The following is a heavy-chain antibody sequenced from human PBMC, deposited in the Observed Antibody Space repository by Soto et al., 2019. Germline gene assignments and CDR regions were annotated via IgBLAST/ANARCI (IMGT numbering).Heavy chain of an antibody. CDR2: VAHDGTRK. CDR3: AGDNRITGIVDEIDV. V-gene: IGHV3-30-3*01. D-gene: IGHD1-20*01. CDR1: GFSFTDHA. Sequence: GLSRRLSCPPSGFSFTDHAMRWVGRAPGKGLEWVARVAHDGTRKYYAGSVKGRFTRSSDKSTNTLILQIDILHSEEPAAYYFAGDNRITGIVDEIDVWGRGTLVTVSS. J-gene: IGHJ4*02.